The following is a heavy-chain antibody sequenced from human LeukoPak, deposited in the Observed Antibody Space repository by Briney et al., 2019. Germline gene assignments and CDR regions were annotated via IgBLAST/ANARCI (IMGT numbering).Heavy chain of an antibody. V-gene: IGHV3-30-3*01. Sequence: PGRSLRLSCAASGFTFSSYAMHWVRQAPGKGLEWVAVISYDGSNKYYADSVKGRFTISRDNSKNTLYLQMNSLRAEDTAVYYCARDPRTIFGVGMDVWGKGTTVTVSS. CDR2: ISYDGSNK. J-gene: IGHJ6*03. D-gene: IGHD3-3*01. CDR3: ARDPRTIFGVGMDV. CDR1: GFTFSSYA.